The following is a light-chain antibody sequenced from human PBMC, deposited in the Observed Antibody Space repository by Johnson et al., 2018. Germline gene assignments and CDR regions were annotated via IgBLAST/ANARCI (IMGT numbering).Light chain of an antibody. V-gene: IGLV1-51*02. CDR3: GTWDSSLSAGNV. J-gene: IGLJ1*01. CDR1: SSNIGNNY. Sequence: SVLTQPPSVSAAPGQKVTISCSGSSSNIGNNYVSWYQQLPGTAPKLLIYENNKRPSGIPDRFSGSKSGTSATLGITGLQTGDEADYYCGTWDSSLSAGNVSGPGTKVTVL. CDR2: ENN.